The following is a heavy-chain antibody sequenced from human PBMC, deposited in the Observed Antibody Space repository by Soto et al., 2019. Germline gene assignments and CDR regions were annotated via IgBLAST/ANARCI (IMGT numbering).Heavy chain of an antibody. J-gene: IGHJ3*02. CDR2: ISSSSSTI. D-gene: IGHD2-15*01. V-gene: IGHV3-48*02. Sequence: GGSLRLSCAASGFTFSSYSMNWVRQAPGKGLEWVSYISSSSSTIYYADSVKGRFTISRDNAKNSLYLQMNSLRDEDTAVYYCARTQTKDIVVVVAATAHDAFDIWGQGTMVTVSS. CDR3: ARTQTKDIVVVVAATAHDAFDI. CDR1: GFTFSSYS.